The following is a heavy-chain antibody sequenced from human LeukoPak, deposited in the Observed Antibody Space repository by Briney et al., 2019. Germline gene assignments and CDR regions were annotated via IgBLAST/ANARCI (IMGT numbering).Heavy chain of an antibody. V-gene: IGHV4-31*03. CDR2: IYYSGST. J-gene: IGHJ4*02. Sequence: PSETLSLTCTVSGGSISSGGYYWSWIRQHPGKGLEWIGYIYYSGSTYYNPSLKSRVTISVDTSKNQFSLKLSSVTAADTAVYYCASCGYSYGAYYFDYWGQGTLVTVSS. CDR3: ASCGYSYGAYYFDY. CDR1: GGSISSGGYY. D-gene: IGHD5-18*01.